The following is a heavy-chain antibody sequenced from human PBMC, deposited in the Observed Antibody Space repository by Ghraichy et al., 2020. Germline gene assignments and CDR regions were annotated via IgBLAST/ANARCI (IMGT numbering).Heavy chain of an antibody. J-gene: IGHJ6*02. CDR3: ARGRMATIRSRTYYYGMDV. CDR1: GGSFSGYS. CDR2: INHSGST. Sequence: SETLSLTCAVYGGSFSGYSWTWIRQPPGKGLEWIGEINHSGSTNYNPSLKSRVTISVDTSKNQFSLNLSSVTAADTAVYSCARGRMATIRSRTYYYGMDVWGQGTTVTVSS. V-gene: IGHV4-34*01. D-gene: IGHD5-24*01.